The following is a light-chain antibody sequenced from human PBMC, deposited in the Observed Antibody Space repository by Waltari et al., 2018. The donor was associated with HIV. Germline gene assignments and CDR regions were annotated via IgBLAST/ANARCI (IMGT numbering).Light chain of an antibody. J-gene: IGLJ3*02. CDR3: QVRDSSNEHVV. CDR1: NIGGES. Sequence: SYVLTQPPSVSVAPGAAATISCGAWNIGGESVHWYKQQPGQAPVLVTRYYYDRPSGIPDRISGSDARHTATLTITSVEVGDEANYYCQVRDSSNEHVVFGGWTELTVL. V-gene: IGLV3-21*04. CDR2: YYY.